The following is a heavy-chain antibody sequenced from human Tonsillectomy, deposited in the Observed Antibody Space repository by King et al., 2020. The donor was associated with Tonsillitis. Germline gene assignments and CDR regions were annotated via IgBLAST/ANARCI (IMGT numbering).Heavy chain of an antibody. J-gene: IGHJ3*02. CDR2: INHSGST. Sequence: VQLQQWGAGLLKPSETLSLTCAVYGGSFSGYYWSWIRQPPGKGLEFIGEINHSGSTNNNPSLKSRVTISVETYKNQVSLKLNSVTAADTAVYYCARGGMITFGGVIVQDAFDIWGQGTMVTVSS. D-gene: IGHD3-16*02. CDR3: ARGGMITFGGVIVQDAFDI. V-gene: IGHV4-34*01. CDR1: GGSFSGYY.